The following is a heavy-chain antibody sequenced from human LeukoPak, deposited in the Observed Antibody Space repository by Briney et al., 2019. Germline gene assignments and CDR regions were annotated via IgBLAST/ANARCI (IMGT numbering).Heavy chain of an antibody. CDR1: GYTFTSYA. CDR3: ARTGGYYRVFDN. Sequence: ASVKVSCKASGYTFTSYAMHWVRQAPGQRLEWMGWINAGNGNTKYSQKFQGRVTITRDTSASTAYMELSSLRSEDTAVYYCARTGGYYRVFDNWGQGTLVTVSS. V-gene: IGHV1-3*01. J-gene: IGHJ4*02. D-gene: IGHD3-3*01. CDR2: INAGNGNT.